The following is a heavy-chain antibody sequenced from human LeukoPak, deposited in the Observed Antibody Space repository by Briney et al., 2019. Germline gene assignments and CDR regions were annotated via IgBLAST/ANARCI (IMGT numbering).Heavy chain of an antibody. V-gene: IGHV3-23*01. D-gene: IGHD4-17*01. J-gene: IGHJ4*02. CDR2: ISGSGGR. CDR1: GFTFSSYA. CDR3: AKEIWPTVTTPGHTYFDY. Sequence: GGSLRLSCAVSGFTFSSYAMSWVRQAPGKGLEWVSVISGSGGRYYADSVKGRFTISRDNSKNTLYLQMNSLRNEDTAVYYCAKEIWPTVTTPGHTYFDYWGQGTLVTVSS.